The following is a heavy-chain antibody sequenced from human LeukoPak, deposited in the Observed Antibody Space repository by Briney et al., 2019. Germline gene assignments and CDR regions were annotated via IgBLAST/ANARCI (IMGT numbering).Heavy chain of an antibody. V-gene: IGHV3-30*02. CDR1: GFTFSSYG. CDR2: IRYDGSNK. Sequence: PGGSLRLSCAASGFTFSSYGMHWVRQAPGKGLEWVAFIRYDGSNKYYADSVKGRFTISRDNSKNTLYLQMNSLGAEDTAVYYCAKDLDHYDLGALLDYWGQGTLVTVSS. J-gene: IGHJ4*02. D-gene: IGHD3-3*01. CDR3: AKDLDHYDLGALLDY.